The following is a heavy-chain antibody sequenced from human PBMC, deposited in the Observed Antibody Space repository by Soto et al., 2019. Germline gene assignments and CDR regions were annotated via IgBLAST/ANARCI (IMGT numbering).Heavy chain of an antibody. CDR2: INPNSGGT. J-gene: IGHJ3*02. CDR1: GYTFTGYY. Sequence: ASVKVSCKASGYTFTGYYMHWVRQAPGQGLEWMGWINPNSGGTNYAQKFQGWVTMTRDTSISTAYMELSRLRSDDTAVYYCARGYGGRPSNDAFDIWGQGTMVTVSS. CDR3: ARGYGGRPSNDAFDI. D-gene: IGHD4-17*01. V-gene: IGHV1-2*04.